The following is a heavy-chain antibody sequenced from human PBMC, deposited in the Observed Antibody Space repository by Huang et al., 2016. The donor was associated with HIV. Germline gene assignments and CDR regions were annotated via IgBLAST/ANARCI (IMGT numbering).Heavy chain of an antibody. D-gene: IGHD1-26*01. CDR1: GFTFSGYA. J-gene: IGHJ5*02. V-gene: IGHV3-30-3*01. CDR2: ISYDGDNN. CDR3: ARDRYRRNNWFDP. Sequence: QVQLVESGGGVVQPGRSLRLSCAASGFTFSGYAMHWVRQAPGKGLEWVALISYDGDNNYYADSAKGRFTISRDNSKDTLYLQMNSLRAEDTAVYFCARDRYRRNNWFDPWGQGTLVTVSS.